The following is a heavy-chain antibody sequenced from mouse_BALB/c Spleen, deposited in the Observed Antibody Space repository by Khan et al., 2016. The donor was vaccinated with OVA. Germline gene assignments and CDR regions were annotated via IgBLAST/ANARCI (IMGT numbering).Heavy chain of an antibody. CDR3: ARTARIKY. CDR2: ISYSGST. V-gene: IGHV3-2*02. D-gene: IGHD1-2*01. Sequence: EVQLQESGPGLVKPSQSLSLTCTVTGYSITSGYVWNWIRQFPGNKLEWMGYISYSGSTNYNPSLNSRISITRDTSTNKFFLKLNSETTEDEATYVCARTARIKYWGQGTTLTVSS. J-gene: IGHJ2*01. CDR1: GYSITSGYV.